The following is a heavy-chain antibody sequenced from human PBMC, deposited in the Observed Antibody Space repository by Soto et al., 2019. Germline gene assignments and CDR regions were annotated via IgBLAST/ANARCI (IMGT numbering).Heavy chain of an antibody. CDR2: IYYSGST. V-gene: IGHV4-31*03. CDR1: VGSISSGGYY. CDR3: ARDHTNWFDP. Sequence: SETLSLTCTVSVGSISSGGYYWSWIRQHPGKGLEWIGYIYYSGSTYYNPSLKSRVTISVDTSKNQFSLKLSSVTAADTAVYYCARDHTNWFDPWGQGTLVTVSS. J-gene: IGHJ5*02.